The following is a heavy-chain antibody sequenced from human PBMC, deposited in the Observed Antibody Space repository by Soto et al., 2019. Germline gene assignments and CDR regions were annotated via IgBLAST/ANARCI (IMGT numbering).Heavy chain of an antibody. V-gene: IGHV1-18*01. J-gene: IGHJ4*02. Sequence: QVQLVQSGVEVKKPGASVKVSCKASGYTFTRYGITWVRQAPGQGLEWMGWISAHNGNTNYAQKLQGRVTMTTDTSTSTAYMRLRSLRSDDTAVYYCARGVAVGSGSLFADWGQGTLVTVSS. D-gene: IGHD3-10*01. CDR3: ARGVAVGSGSLFAD. CDR2: ISAHNGNT. CDR1: GYTFTRYG.